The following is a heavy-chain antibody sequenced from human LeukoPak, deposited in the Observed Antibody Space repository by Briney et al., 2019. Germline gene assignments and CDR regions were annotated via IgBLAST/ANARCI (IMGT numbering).Heavy chain of an antibody. V-gene: IGHV4-34*01. CDR1: GGSFSGYY. D-gene: IGHD3-3*01. Sequence: SETLSLTCAVYGGSFSGYYWSWIRQPPGKGLEWIGEINHSGSTNYNPSLKSRVTISVDTSKNQFSLKLSSVTAADTAVYYCARGTNYDFWSGFNWFDPWGQGTLVTVSS. CDR3: ARGTNYDFWSGFNWFDP. J-gene: IGHJ5*02. CDR2: INHSGST.